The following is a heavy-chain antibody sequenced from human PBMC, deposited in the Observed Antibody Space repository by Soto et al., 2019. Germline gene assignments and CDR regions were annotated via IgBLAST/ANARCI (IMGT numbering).Heavy chain of an antibody. J-gene: IGHJ6*02. V-gene: IGHV3-30-3*01. Sequence: QVQLVESGGGVVQPGRSLRLSCAASGFTFSSYAMHWVRQAPGKGLEWVAVISYDGSNKYYADSVKGRFTISRDNSKNTLYLPMHSLRAEDTAVYYCARGGSGWYKDGMDVWGQGTTVTVSS. CDR2: ISYDGSNK. CDR3: ARGGSGWYKDGMDV. CDR1: GFTFSSYA. D-gene: IGHD6-19*01.